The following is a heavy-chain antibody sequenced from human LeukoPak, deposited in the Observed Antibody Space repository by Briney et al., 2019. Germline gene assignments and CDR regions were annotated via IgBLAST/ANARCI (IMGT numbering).Heavy chain of an antibody. V-gene: IGHV4-34*01. CDR3: AAINFYGSGAPRKFDY. J-gene: IGHJ4*02. Sequence: PSETLSLTCAVYGGSFSGYYWNWIRQPPGKGLEWIGEINHSGSTNYNPSLKSRVTISVDTSKSQFSLKLSSVTAADTAVYYCAAINFYGSGAPRKFDYWGQGTLVTVSS. CDR2: INHSGST. D-gene: IGHD3-10*01. CDR1: GGSFSGYY.